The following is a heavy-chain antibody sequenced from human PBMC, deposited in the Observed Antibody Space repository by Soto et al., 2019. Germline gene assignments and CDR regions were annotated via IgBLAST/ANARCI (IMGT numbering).Heavy chain of an antibody. V-gene: IGHV3-23*01. J-gene: IGHJ6*02. CDR1: GFTFSSYA. CDR3: AKTQITDLDSWYYYGMDV. CDR2: ISGSGGST. Sequence: EVQLLESGGGLVQPGGSLRLSCAASGFTFSSYAMSWVRQAPGKGLEWVSAISGSGGSTYYADSVKGRFTISRDNSKNTLYLQMNSLRAEDTAVYYCAKTQITDLDSWYYYGMDVWGQGTTVTVSS. D-gene: IGHD3-16*01.